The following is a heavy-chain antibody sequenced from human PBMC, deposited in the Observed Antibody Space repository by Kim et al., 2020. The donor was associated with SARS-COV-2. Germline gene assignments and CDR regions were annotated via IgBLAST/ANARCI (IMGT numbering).Heavy chain of an antibody. CDR3: ARLPDISGWPFDH. V-gene: IGHV4-59*08. Sequence: YNPSLKSRVSMSLYTSRIQFSLKLNSVTAADTAVYYCARLPDISGWPFDHWGQGTLVTVSS. J-gene: IGHJ4*02. D-gene: IGHD6-19*01.